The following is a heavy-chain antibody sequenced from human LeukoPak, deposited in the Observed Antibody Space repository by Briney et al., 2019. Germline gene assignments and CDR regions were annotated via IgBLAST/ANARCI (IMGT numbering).Heavy chain of an antibody. D-gene: IGHD3-22*01. CDR3: ARDPGIYYHDSSGRFDY. CDR2: SSGFNGIT. J-gene: IGHJ4*02. V-gene: IGHV1-18*01. Sequence: ASVKVSCKASGYTFTNYGLSWVRQAPGQGLEWMGWSSGFNGITNYAQRLQGRVTMTTDTSTNTAYMELRSLRSDDTAVYYCARDPGIYYHDSSGRFDYWGQGTLVTVSS. CDR1: GYTFTNYG.